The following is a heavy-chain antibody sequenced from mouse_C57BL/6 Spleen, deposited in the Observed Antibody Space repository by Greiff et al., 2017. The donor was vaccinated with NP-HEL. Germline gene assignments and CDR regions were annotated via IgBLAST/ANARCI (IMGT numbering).Heavy chain of an antibody. CDR3: ARSISNYLFAY. V-gene: IGHV1-80*01. CDR1: GYAFSSYW. D-gene: IGHD2-5*01. CDR2: IYPGDGDT. Sequence: QVQLKQSGAELVKPGASVKISCKASGYAFSSYWMNWVKQRPGKGLEWIGQIYPGDGDTNYNGKFKGKATLTADKSSSTAYMQLSSLTSEDSAVYFCARSISNYLFAYWGQGTLVTVSA. J-gene: IGHJ3*01.